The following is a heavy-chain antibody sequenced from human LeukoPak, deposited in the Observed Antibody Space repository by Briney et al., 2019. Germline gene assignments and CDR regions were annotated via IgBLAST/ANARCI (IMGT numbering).Heavy chain of an antibody. CDR1: GFTFSGSA. CDR3: GRDYYYAIDV. V-gene: IGHV3-73*01. J-gene: IGHJ6*02. Sequence: GGSLRLSCAASGFTFSGSAMHWVRQASGKGLEWVGHVRSQAHNHATTYAASVKGRFTISRDDSKTTTFLEMNSLNAEDTAVYYCGRDYYYAIDVWGQGTTVTVSS. CDR2: VRSQAHNHAT.